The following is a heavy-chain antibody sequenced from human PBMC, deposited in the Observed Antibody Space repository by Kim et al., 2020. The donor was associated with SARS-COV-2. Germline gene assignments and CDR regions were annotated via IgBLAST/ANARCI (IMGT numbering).Heavy chain of an antibody. CDR2: IYYSGST. V-gene: IGHV4-39*07. Sequence: SETLSLTCTVSGGSISSSSYYWGWIRQPPGKGLEWIGSIYYSGSTYYNPSLKSRVTISVDTSKNQFSLKLSSVTAADTAVYYCARDLWELLHYFDYWGQGTLVTVSS. CDR3: ARDLWELLHYFDY. D-gene: IGHD1-26*01. CDR1: GGSISSSSYY. J-gene: IGHJ4*02.